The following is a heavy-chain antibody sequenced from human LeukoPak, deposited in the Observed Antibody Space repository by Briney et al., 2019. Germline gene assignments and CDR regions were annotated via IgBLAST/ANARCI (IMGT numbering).Heavy chain of an antibody. CDR1: GFTFSLYS. J-gene: IGHJ4*02. Sequence: PGGSLRLSCAASGFTFSLYSMNWVRQAPGKGLEWVSSISSNATYKYYADSVRGRFTLSRDNAKNLLYLQMDSLRVDDTAVYYCATISGSYPDWDYWGQGSLVTVSS. CDR2: ISSNATYK. CDR3: ATISGSYPDWDY. D-gene: IGHD1-26*01. V-gene: IGHV3-21*06.